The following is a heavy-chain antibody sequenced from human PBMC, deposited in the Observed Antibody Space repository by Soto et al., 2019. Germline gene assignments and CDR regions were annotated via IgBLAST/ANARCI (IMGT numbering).Heavy chain of an antibody. Sequence: SETLSLTCFVSGYSITAGGYYWIWIRHHPGKGLEWIGSFYSSGSIIYNPSLRSRVSISGDTSSNQFSMSLTSVTAADTARYYCARMYSSGSGWFHPWGQGTLVTVSS. V-gene: IGHV4-31*03. D-gene: IGHD6-19*01. CDR1: GYSITAGGYY. J-gene: IGHJ5*02. CDR3: ARMYSSGSGWFHP. CDR2: FYSSGSI.